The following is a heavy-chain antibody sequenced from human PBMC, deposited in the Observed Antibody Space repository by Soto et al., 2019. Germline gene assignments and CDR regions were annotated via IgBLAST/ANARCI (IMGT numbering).Heavy chain of an antibody. CDR3: ARDVRYTGSSYCFDL. D-gene: IGHD3-16*02. CDR2: IKYSGTT. Sequence: QVLLQESGPGLVKPSQTMSIICSVSGASVGSGGYYWSWIRQVPGKGLEWIGYIKYSGTTQYTPSLKSRLSISLDKSKNQISLNLRSVTGADTAVYFCARDVRYTGSSYCFDLWGQGTLVTVST. CDR1: GASVGSGGYY. J-gene: IGHJ5*02. V-gene: IGHV4-31*03.